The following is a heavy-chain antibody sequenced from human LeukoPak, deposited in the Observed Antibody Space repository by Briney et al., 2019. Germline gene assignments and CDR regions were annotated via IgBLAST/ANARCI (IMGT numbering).Heavy chain of an antibody. Sequence: SETLSLTCAVSGGSVGSGGHFWSWIRQPPGKGLEWIGYIYSAGSTNYNPSLKSRITMSVDTSKNQFSLKLSSVIAADTAVYYCARTKSQSGSYRYYFDSWGQGTLVTVSS. D-gene: IGHD1-26*01. CDR2: IYSAGST. V-gene: IGHV4-61*08. CDR3: ARTKSQSGSYRYYFDS. CDR1: GGSVGSGGHF. J-gene: IGHJ4*02.